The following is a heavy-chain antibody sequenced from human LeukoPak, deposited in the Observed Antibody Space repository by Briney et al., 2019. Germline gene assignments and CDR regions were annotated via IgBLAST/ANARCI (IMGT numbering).Heavy chain of an antibody. Sequence: SGTLSLTCAVSGGSISSGGYSWSWIRQPPGKGLEWIGYIYHSGSTYYNPSLKSRVTISVDRSKNQFSLKLSSVTAADTAVYYCARGSRCSSTSCYGPPDYWGQGTLVTVSS. V-gene: IGHV4-30-2*01. J-gene: IGHJ4*02. D-gene: IGHD2-2*01. CDR1: GGSISSGGYS. CDR2: IYHSGST. CDR3: ARGSRCSSTSCYGPPDY.